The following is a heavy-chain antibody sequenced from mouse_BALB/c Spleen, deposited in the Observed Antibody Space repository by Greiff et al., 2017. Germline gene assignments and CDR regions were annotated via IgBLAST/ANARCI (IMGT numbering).Heavy chain of an antibody. CDR2: IWGDGST. CDR1: GFSLTGYG. J-gene: IGHJ3*01. CDR3: ARVPYGNYEGAWFAY. Sequence: QVQLKESGPGLVAPSQSLSITCTVSGFSLTGYGVNWVRQPPGKGLEWLGMIWGDGSTDYNSALKSRLSISKDNSKSQVFLKMNSLQTDDTARYYCARVPYGNYEGAWFAYWGQGTLVTVSA. V-gene: IGHV2-6-7*01. D-gene: IGHD2-1*01.